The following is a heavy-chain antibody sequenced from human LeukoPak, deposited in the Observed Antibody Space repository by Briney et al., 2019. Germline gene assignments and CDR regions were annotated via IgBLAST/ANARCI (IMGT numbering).Heavy chain of an antibody. V-gene: IGHV3-23*01. J-gene: IGHJ4*02. D-gene: IGHD3-22*01. CDR3: AKSPITMIVVVPYFDY. CDR2: ISGSGGST. Sequence: PGGSLRLSCAASGFTFSSYAMSWVRQAPGKGLEWVSAISGSGGSTYYANSVKGRFTISRDNSKNTLYLQMNSLRAEDTAVYYCAKSPITMIVVVPYFDYWGQGTLVTVSS. CDR1: GFTFSSYA.